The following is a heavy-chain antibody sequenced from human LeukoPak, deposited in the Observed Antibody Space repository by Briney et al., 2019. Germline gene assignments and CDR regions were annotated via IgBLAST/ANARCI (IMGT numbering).Heavy chain of an antibody. D-gene: IGHD3/OR15-3a*01. CDR1: GYIFTSRY. CDR2: IRPSGGNT. CDR3: ASEPPESYYFDY. Sequence: ASVKVSCKTSGYIFTSRYIHLVRQAPGQGLEWMGIIRPSGGNTDFTQQFQGRVTMTRDMSTGTVYMELSSLTSEDTAGYYCASEPPESYYFDYWGQGTLVIVSS. V-gene: IGHV1-46*01. J-gene: IGHJ4*02.